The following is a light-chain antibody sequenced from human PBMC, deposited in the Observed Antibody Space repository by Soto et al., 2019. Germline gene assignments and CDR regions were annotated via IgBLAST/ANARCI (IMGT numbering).Light chain of an antibody. V-gene: IGKV3-20*01. CDR3: QQYIYSPMT. J-gene: IGKJ1*01. CDR1: QRLTNNY. Sequence: EIVLTHSPGTLSLSPGERATLSCRASQRLTNNYLAWYQQKPGQAPRLVIYDASSRATGIPDRFSASGSGTDFTLTISRLEPVDFAVYFCQQYIYSPMTFGQGTKVESK. CDR2: DAS.